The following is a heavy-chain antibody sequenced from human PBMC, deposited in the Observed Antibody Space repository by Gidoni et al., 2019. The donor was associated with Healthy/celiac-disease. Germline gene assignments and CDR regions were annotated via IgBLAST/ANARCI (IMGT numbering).Heavy chain of an antibody. D-gene: IGHD3-3*01. V-gene: IGHV2-5*02. J-gene: IGHJ5*02. CDR3: ARKYNTIFGVVAKNWFDP. CDR1: GFSLSTSGVG. CDR2: IYWDDDK. Sequence: QITLKESGPTLVKPTQTLTLTCTFSGFSLSTSGVGVGWIRQPPGKALEWLALIYWDDDKRYSPSRKSRLTITKDTSKKQVVLKMTNMDPVDTATYYCARKYNTIFGVVAKNWFDPWGQGTLVTVSS.